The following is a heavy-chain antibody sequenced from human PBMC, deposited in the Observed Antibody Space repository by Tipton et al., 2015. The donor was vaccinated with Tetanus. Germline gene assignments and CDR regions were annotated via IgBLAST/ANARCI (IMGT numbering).Heavy chain of an antibody. CDR2: IYDNGTT. CDR1: GGSISGYY. V-gene: IGHV4-59*01. Sequence: GLVKPSETLSLTCTVAGGSISGYYWTWIRQPPGKGLEWIGYIYDNGTTSYSPSLKSRVIISVDKSKNQLSLKLGSVTAEDTAIYYRARRIQVFGPAILDAFDLWAQGTMVIVSS. D-gene: IGHD3/OR15-3a*01. J-gene: IGHJ3*01. CDR3: ARRIQVFGPAILDAFDL.